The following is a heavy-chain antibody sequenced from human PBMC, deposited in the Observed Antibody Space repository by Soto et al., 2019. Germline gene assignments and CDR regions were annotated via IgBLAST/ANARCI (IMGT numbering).Heavy chain of an antibody. J-gene: IGHJ4*02. CDR2: INPSGGST. D-gene: IGHD2-15*01. V-gene: IGHV1-46*01. CDR3: ARGGGGSLRGHFDF. CDR1: GYTFTNYY. Sequence: QVQLVQSGAEVKKPGASVKVSCKASGYTFTNYYMHWVRQAPGQGLEWMGIINPSGGSTTYARTFQGRLTMARDTSTSTVYMELSSLRSEDTAVYYCARGGGGSLRGHFDFWGQGTLLAVSS.